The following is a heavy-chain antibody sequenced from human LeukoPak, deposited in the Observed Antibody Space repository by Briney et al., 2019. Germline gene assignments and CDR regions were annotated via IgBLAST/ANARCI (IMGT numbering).Heavy chain of an antibody. D-gene: IGHD5-12*01. V-gene: IGHV3-30*03. CDR1: EFTFSSYG. Sequence: GGSLRLSCAASEFTFSSYGMHWVRPAPGKGLEWVAVISYDGRNKVYADSVKGRFTISRDNAKNTLYLQMNSLRVEDTAVYYCAREDYSGYDFYDYWGQGSLVTVSS. J-gene: IGHJ4*02. CDR3: AREDYSGYDFYDY. CDR2: ISYDGRNK.